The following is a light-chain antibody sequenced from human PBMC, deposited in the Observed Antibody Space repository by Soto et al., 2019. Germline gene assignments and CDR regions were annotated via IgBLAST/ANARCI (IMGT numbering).Light chain of an antibody. CDR1: QTLSSGY. V-gene: IGKV3-20*01. CDR3: QQYGSTPVT. Sequence: EIVLTQSPGTLSLSAGERATLSCRASQTLSSGYLAWYQQKPGQAPRLLIYGATSRATGVPDRFSGSGSGTDFTLTINRLEPEDFAVYYCQQYGSTPVTFGQGTKVDIK. J-gene: IGKJ1*01. CDR2: GAT.